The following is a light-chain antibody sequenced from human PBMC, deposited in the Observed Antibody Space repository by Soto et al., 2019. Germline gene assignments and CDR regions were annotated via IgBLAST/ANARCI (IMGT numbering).Light chain of an antibody. CDR2: GES. CDR1: QSVSSNY. V-gene: IGKV3-20*01. CDR3: QKYGSSSAT. J-gene: IGKJ5*01. Sequence: DILLTQSPGTLSLSLGETATLSCRGSQSVSSNYLAWYQQKTGQAPRLLIYGESSRAPGIPDRFSGSGSGTDLNLTIGRLEPEDFAVYYCQKYGSSSATCGQGTRLEIK.